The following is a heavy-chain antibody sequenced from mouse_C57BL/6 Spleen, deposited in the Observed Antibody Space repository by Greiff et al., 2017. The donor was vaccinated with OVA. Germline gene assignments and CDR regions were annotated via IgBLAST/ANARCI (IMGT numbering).Heavy chain of an antibody. CDR2: IDPSDSET. CDR3: ARGFYDGYPDWFAY. CDR1: GYTFTSYW. Sequence: VQLQQPGAELVRPGSSVKLSCKASGYTFTSYWMHWVKQRPIQGLEWIGNIDPSDSETHYNQKFKDKATLTVDKSSSTAYMQLSSLTSEDSAVYYCARGFYDGYPDWFAYWGQGTLVTVSA. V-gene: IGHV1-52*01. D-gene: IGHD2-3*01. J-gene: IGHJ3*01.